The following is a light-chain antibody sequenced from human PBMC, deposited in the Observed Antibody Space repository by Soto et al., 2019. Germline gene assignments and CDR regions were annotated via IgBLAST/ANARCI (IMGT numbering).Light chain of an antibody. CDR1: QSVGSN. CDR2: GAS. Sequence: EIVMTPSPAPLSVSPGERASLSCRARQSVGSNLAWYQQTAGQAPRLLIYGASTRATGIPARFSGSGSGTEFTLTISSLQSEDFAVYSCQQYTNWPYTFGQGTKLEIK. J-gene: IGKJ2*01. CDR3: QQYTNWPYT. V-gene: IGKV3-15*01.